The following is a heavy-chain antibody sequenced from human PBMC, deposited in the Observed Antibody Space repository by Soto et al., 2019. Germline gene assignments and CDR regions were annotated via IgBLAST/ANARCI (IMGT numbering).Heavy chain of an antibody. D-gene: IGHD6-19*01. CDR2: IKESGFA. J-gene: IGHJ4*02. CDR1: NGSFSDYF. V-gene: IGHV4-34*01. Sequence: SETLSLTCGVYNGSFSDYFWNWIRQPPGKGLEWIGEIKESGFATYNPSLKRRVTMSVDTANNQFSLKVTSVTAADTAVYYCARGKSSVPLYYFDTWGQSTLVTVSS. CDR3: ARGKSSVPLYYFDT.